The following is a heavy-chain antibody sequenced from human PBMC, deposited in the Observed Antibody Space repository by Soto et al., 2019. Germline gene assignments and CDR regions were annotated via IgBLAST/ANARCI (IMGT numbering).Heavy chain of an antibody. CDR2: IYSGGST. D-gene: IGHD1-26*01. Sequence: EVQLVESGGGLVQPGGSLRLSCAASGFTVSSNYMNWVRQAPGKGLEWVSVIYSGGSTYYADSVKGRFTISRDNSKNTLYLQMNSLRAEDTAVYYCARDLITGIVGATQPGDYWGQGTLVTVSS. CDR1: GFTVSSNY. V-gene: IGHV3-66*01. J-gene: IGHJ4*02. CDR3: ARDLITGIVGATQPGDY.